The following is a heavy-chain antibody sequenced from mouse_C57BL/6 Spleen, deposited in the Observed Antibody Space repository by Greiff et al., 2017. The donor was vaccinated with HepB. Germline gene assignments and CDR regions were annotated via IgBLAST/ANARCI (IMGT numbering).Heavy chain of an antibody. CDR1: GYSITSGYY. CDR3: ARGITTVVDYYAMDY. J-gene: IGHJ4*01. CDR2: ISYDGSN. Sequence: EVKLMESGPGLVKPSQSLSLTCSVTGYSITSGYYWNWIRQFPGNKLEWMGYISYDGSNNYNPSLKNRISITRDTSKNQFFLKLNSVTTEDTATYYCARGITTVVDYYAMDYWGQGTSVTVSS. V-gene: IGHV3-6*01. D-gene: IGHD1-1*01.